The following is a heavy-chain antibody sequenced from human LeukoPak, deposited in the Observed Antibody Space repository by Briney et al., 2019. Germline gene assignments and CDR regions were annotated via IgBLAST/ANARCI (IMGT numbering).Heavy chain of an antibody. CDR2: ITSTSSYT. V-gene: IGHV3-11*03. CDR1: GFTFSDYY. D-gene: IGHD6-19*01. Sequence: PGGSLRLSCAASGFTFSDYYMSWIRRAPGKGLEWVSYITSTSSYTNYADSVKGRFTISRDNAKNSLDLQMNSLRAEDTAVYYCARRGWYGYYFDYWGQGTLVTVSS. J-gene: IGHJ4*02. CDR3: ARRGWYGYYFDY.